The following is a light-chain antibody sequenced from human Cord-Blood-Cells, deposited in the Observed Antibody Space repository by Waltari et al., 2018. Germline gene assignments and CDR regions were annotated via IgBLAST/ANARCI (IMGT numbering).Light chain of an antibody. CDR2: GKN. CDR1: SLRSYN. J-gene: IGLJ3*02. Sequence: SSELTQDPPVSVALGQPVRITCQGASLRSYNASWYQQKPGQAPVLVIYGKNNRPSGIPDRFSGSSSGNTASLTITGAQAEDEADYYCNSRDSSGNHWVFGGGTKLTVL. CDR3: NSRDSSGNHWV. V-gene: IGLV3-19*01.